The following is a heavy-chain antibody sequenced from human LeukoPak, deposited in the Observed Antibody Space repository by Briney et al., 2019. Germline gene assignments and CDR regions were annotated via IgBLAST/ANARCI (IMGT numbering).Heavy chain of an antibody. Sequence: SQTLSPTCAISGDSVSSKSAVWNWIRQSPSRGLEWLGRTYHRSKWYNEYAVSVKSRITINPDTSKNQFSLQLSSVTPEDTAVYYCARGGDGYNFYNWFDPWGQGTLVTVSS. J-gene: IGHJ5*02. CDR3: ARGGDGYNFYNWFDP. D-gene: IGHD5-24*01. CDR1: GDSVSSKSAV. CDR2: TYHRSKWYN. V-gene: IGHV6-1*01.